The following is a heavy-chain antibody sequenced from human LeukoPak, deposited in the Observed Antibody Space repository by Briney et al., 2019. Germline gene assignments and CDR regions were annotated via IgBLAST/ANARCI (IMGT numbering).Heavy chain of an antibody. D-gene: IGHD5-12*01. V-gene: IGHV4-4*07. J-gene: IGHJ5*02. CDR2: IYTSGST. Sequence: SETLSLTCTVSGGSISSYYWSWIRQPAGKGLEWIGRIYTSGSTNYNPSLKSRVTISVDTSKNQFSLKLSSVTAADTAVYYCARGRLVATRFDPWGQGTLVTVSS. CDR1: GGSISSYY. CDR3: ARGRLVATRFDP.